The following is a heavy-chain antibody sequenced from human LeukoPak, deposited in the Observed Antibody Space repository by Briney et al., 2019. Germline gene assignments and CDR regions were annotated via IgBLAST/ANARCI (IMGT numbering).Heavy chain of an antibody. CDR3: AKVTRDSRRYYDFWSGYHDDAFDI. Sequence: GASVKVSCKASGYTFTGYYMHWVRQAPGQGLEWMGWINPNSGGTNYAQKFQGRVTMTRDTSISTAYMELSRLRSDDTAVYYCAKVTRDSRRYYDFWSGYHDDAFDIWGQGTMVSVSS. V-gene: IGHV1-2*02. CDR1: GYTFTGYY. CDR2: INPNSGGT. D-gene: IGHD3-3*01. J-gene: IGHJ3*02.